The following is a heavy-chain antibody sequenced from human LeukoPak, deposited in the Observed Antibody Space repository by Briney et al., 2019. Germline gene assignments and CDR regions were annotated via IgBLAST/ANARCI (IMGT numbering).Heavy chain of an antibody. CDR2: ISYDGSNK. D-gene: IGHD5-18*01. CDR1: GFTFSSSA. Sequence: GGSLRLSCAASGFTFSSSAIHWVRQAPGKGLEWVAVISYDGSNKNYADSVKGRFTISRDNSKNTLYLQMNSLRAEDTAVYYCARERDTAMAPGHFDYWGQGTLVTVSS. J-gene: IGHJ4*02. CDR3: ARERDTAMAPGHFDY. V-gene: IGHV3-30*04.